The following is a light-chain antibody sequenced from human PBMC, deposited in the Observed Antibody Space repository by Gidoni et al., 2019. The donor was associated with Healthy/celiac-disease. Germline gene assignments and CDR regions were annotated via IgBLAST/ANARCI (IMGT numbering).Light chain of an antibody. V-gene: IGKV3-20*01. Sequence: EIVLTQSPGTLSLSQGERATLSCRASQSVSSCYLAWYQQKPGQAPRLLIYGASSRATGIPDRFSGSGSGTDFTLTISRLEPEDFAVYYCQQYGSSPWTFGQGTKVEIK. CDR2: GAS. CDR3: QQYGSSPWT. J-gene: IGKJ1*01. CDR1: QSVSSCY.